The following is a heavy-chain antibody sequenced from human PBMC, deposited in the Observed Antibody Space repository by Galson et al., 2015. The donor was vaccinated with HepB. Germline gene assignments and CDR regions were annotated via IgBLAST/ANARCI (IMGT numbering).Heavy chain of an antibody. CDR2: IWYDGSNK. V-gene: IGHV3-33*01. Sequence: SLRLSCAASGFTFSSYGMHWVRQAPGKGLEWVAVIWYDGSNKYYADSVKGRFTISRDNSKNTLYLQMNSLRAEDTAVYYCARSYFSSWYVRDRYYYYGMDVWGQGTTVTVSS. CDR3: ARSYFSSWYVRDRYYYYGMDV. D-gene: IGHD6-13*01. J-gene: IGHJ6*02. CDR1: GFTFSSYG.